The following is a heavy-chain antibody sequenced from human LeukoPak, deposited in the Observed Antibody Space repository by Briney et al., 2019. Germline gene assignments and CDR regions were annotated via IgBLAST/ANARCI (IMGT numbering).Heavy chain of an antibody. V-gene: IGHV3-23*01. J-gene: IGHJ4*02. Sequence: GGSLRLSCAASGFTISSYAMSWVRQAPGKGLEWVSAISGSGGSTYYADSVKGRFTISRDNAKNSLYLQMNSLRAEDTAVYYCARDPRLLGGSYPGFDYWGQGTLVTVSS. CDR2: ISGSGGST. CDR3: ARDPRLLGGSYPGFDY. CDR1: GFTISSYA. D-gene: IGHD1-26*01.